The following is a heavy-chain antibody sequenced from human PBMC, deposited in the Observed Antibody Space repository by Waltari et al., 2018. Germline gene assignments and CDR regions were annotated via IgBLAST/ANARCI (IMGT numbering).Heavy chain of an antibody. J-gene: IGHJ3*02. D-gene: IGHD3-22*01. CDR1: GFTFSSYS. Sequence: VQLVESGGGVVQPGRSLSLSCAASGFTFSSYSMNWVRQAPGKGREWVSSISSSSSYIYYAGSVKGRFTNSRDNAKNSLYLQMNSLRAEDTAVYYCARDLGGGDDSSGYYHDAFDIWGQGTMVTVSS. CDR3: ARDLGGGDDSSGYYHDAFDI. V-gene: IGHV3-21*01. CDR2: ISSSSSYI.